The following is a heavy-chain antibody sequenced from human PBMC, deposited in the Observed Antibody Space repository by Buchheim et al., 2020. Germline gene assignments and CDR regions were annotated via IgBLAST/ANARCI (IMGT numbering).Heavy chain of an antibody. V-gene: IGHV4-34*01. CDR3: GGGIYDFWSGYRSFGRVNGMDV. D-gene: IGHD3-3*01. J-gene: IGHJ6*02. Sequence: QVQLQQWGAGLLKPSETLSLTCAVYGGSFSGYYWSWIRQPPGKGLEWIGEINHSGSTNYNPSLKSRVTISVDTSKNQFSLKLSSVTAADTAVYYCGGGIYDFWSGYRSFGRVNGMDVWGQGTT. CDR1: GGSFSGYY. CDR2: INHSGST.